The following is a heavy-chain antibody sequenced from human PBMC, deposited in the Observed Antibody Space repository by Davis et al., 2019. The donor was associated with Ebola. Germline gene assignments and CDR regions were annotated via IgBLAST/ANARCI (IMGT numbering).Heavy chain of an antibody. D-gene: IGHD1-26*01. Sequence: PGGSLRLSCAASGSTFSSYWMHWVRQAPGKGLVWVSRINGDGNTIGYADSVKGRFTISRDNSKNTLYLQMNGLRVEDTAIYYCAKDTSNIWFDIWGQGTMVTVSS. CDR1: GSTFSSYW. V-gene: IGHV3-74*01. J-gene: IGHJ3*02. CDR2: INGDGNTI. CDR3: AKDTSNIWFDI.